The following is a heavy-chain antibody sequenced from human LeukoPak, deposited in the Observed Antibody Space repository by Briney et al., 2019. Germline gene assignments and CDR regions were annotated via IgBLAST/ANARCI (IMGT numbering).Heavy chain of an antibody. J-gene: IGHJ5*02. CDR3: ARVVVVSAAMWFDP. Sequence: PGGSLRLSCAASGFTFSSYSMNWVRQAPGKGLEWVSSISSSSSYIYYADSVKGRFTISRDNAKNSLYLQMNSLRAEDTAVYYCARVVVVSAAMWFDPWGQGTLVTVSS. V-gene: IGHV3-21*01. CDR2: ISSSSSYI. D-gene: IGHD2-2*01. CDR1: GFTFSSYS.